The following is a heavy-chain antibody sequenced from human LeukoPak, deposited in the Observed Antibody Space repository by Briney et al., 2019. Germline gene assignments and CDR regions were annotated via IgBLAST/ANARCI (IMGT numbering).Heavy chain of an antibody. CDR3: AKAQSRVTSCLDY. Sequence: GGSLRLSCAASGFTFGDYTMHWVRQVPGKGLEWVSLVSWEGSNTYYTDSVKGRFTISRDNSKNSLYLQMNRLRTGDTAFYFCAKAQSRVTSCLDYGGRGTRVTVSS. V-gene: IGHV3-43*01. J-gene: IGHJ4*02. CDR1: GFTFGDYT. D-gene: IGHD2-21*02. CDR2: VSWEGSNT.